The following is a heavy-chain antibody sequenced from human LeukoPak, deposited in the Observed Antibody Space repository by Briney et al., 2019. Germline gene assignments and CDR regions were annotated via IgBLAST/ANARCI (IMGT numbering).Heavy chain of an antibody. CDR1: GFTVSSNY. CDR2: IYSGGST. Sequence: GGSLRLSCAPSGFTVSSNYMSWVRHAPGKGLEWVSVIYSGGSTYYADSVKGRFTIYRDNAKKSLYLQMNSLRAEDTAVYYCARESDSSPLSAAFDIWGQGTMVTVSS. V-gene: IGHV3-53*01. D-gene: IGHD3-22*01. J-gene: IGHJ3*02. CDR3: ARESDSSPLSAAFDI.